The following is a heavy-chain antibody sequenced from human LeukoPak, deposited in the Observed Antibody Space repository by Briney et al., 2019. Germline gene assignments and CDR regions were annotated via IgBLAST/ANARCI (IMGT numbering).Heavy chain of an antibody. Sequence: NTSETLSLTCTVSGGSISSYYWSWIRQPPGKGLEWIGYIYYSGSTNYNPSLKSRVTISVDTSKNQFSLKLSSVTAADTAVYYCARGLRGSGSYYGYFDYWGQGTLVTVSS. D-gene: IGHD1-26*01. J-gene: IGHJ4*02. CDR3: ARGLRGSGSYYGYFDY. CDR2: IYYSGST. CDR1: GGSISSYY. V-gene: IGHV4-59*01.